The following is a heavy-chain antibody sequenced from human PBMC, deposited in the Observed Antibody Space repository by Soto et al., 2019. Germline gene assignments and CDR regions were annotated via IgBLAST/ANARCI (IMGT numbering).Heavy chain of an antibody. CDR1: GGTFSSYA. CDR2: IIPIFGTA. CDR3: ARDPGYSYGYGRGYYYGMDV. Sequence: GASVKVSCKASGGTFSSYAISWVRQAPGQGLEWMGGIIPIFGTANYAQKFQGRVTITADESTSTAYMELSSLRSEDTAVYYCARDPGYSYGYGRGYYYGMDVWGPGTTVTVFS. D-gene: IGHD5-18*01. J-gene: IGHJ6*02. V-gene: IGHV1-69*13.